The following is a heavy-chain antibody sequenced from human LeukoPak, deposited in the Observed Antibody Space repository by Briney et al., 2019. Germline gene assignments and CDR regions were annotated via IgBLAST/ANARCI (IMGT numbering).Heavy chain of an antibody. CDR3: ARHIPVSYDAFDL. D-gene: IGHD6-19*01. J-gene: IGHJ3*01. V-gene: IGHV4-59*08. CDR1: GGSISSYY. CDR2: IYYSGSS. Sequence: SETLSLTCTVSGGSISSYYWSWIRQPPGKGLEWLGYIYYSGSSNYNPSLESRVTISVDTSKTQFSLRLTSVTAADTAVYYCARHIPVSYDAFDLWGRGTTVTVSS.